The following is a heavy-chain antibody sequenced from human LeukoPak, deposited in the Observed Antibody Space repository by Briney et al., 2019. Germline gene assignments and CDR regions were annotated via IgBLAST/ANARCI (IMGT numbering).Heavy chain of an antibody. CDR1: GFTFSTYW. CDR2: INQDGSEQ. V-gene: IGHV3-7*01. CDR3: ARDGGYCSSTNCYLGV. D-gene: IGHD2-2*01. J-gene: IGHJ3*01. Sequence: GGSLRLSCAASGFTFSTYWMTWVRLAPGKGLEWVANINQDGSEQYYVDSVKGRFTISRDNAKNSLFLQMDSLRAEDTAVYYCARDGGYCSSTNCYLGVWGQGTMVTVSS.